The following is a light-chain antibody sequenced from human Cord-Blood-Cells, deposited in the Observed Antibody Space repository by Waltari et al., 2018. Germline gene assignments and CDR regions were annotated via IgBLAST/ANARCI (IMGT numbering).Light chain of an antibody. V-gene: IGLV1-44*01. CDR3: AAWDDSLNGWV. J-gene: IGLJ3*02. Sequence: QSALTQPPSASGTPGQRVTISASRRSAIIGSTTVNSYQHLPGTAPKLLIYSNNQRPSGVPDRFSGSKSGTSASLAISGLQSEDEADYYCAAWDDSLNGWVFGGGTKLTVL. CDR2: SNN. CDR1: SAIIGSTT.